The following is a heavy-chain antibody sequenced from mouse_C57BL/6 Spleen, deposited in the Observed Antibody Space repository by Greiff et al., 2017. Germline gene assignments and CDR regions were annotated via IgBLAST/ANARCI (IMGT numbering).Heavy chain of an antibody. CDR1: GYTFTSYT. CDR3: ARGVYYSNYPWFAY. D-gene: IGHD2-5*01. V-gene: IGHV1-4*01. J-gene: IGHJ3*01. CDR2: INPSSGYT. Sequence: VQLQQSGAELARPGASVKMSCKASGYTFTSYTMHWVKQRPGQGLEWIGYINPSSGYTKYNQKFKDKATLTADKSSSTAYMQLSSLTSEDSAVDYCARGVYYSNYPWFAYWGQGTLVTVSA.